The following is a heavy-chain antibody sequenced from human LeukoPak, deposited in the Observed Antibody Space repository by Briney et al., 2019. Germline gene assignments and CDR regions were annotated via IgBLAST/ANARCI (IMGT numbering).Heavy chain of an antibody. J-gene: IGHJ1*01. D-gene: IGHD6-6*01. CDR1: GGSISSGGYY. Sequence: PSETLSLTCTVSGGSISSGGYYWSWIRQPPGKGLEWIGYIYHSGSTYYNPSLKSRVTISVDRSKNQFSLKLSSVTAADTAVYYCASSKVAARPFFQHWGQGTLVTVSS. CDR3: ASSKVAARPFFQH. CDR2: IYHSGST. V-gene: IGHV4-30-2*01.